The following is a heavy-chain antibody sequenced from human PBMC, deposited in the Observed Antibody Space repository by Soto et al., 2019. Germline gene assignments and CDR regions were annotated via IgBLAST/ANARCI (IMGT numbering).Heavy chain of an antibody. CDR1: GYNFNQYY. Sequence: QVQLMQSGAEVRKPGASVRLSCETSGYNFNQYYIHWVRQAPGQGLEWMGIINLRGGTTEYAHKFRGRVTVTGDTSTRTAYMELRSLRSDDTAIYFRARGPDDSDVPRWDYWGQGTLVTVSS. CDR2: INLRGGTT. V-gene: IGHV1-46*02. D-gene: IGHD4-17*01. J-gene: IGHJ4*02. CDR3: ARGPDDSDVPRWDY.